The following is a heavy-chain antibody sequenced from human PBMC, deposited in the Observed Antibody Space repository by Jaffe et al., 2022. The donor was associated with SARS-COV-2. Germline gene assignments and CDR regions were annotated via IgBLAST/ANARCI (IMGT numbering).Heavy chain of an antibody. CDR1: GFTFGDYA. J-gene: IGHJ6*02. CDR3: TRVTARYYYGMDV. V-gene: IGHV3-49*04. D-gene: IGHD5-18*01. Sequence: EVQLVESGGGLVQPGRSLRLSCTASGFTFGDYAMSWVRQAPGKGLEWVGFIRSKAYGGTTEYAASVKGRFTISRDDSKSIAYLQMNSLKTEDTAVYYCTRVTARYYYGMDVWGQGTTVTVSS. CDR2: IRSKAYGGTT.